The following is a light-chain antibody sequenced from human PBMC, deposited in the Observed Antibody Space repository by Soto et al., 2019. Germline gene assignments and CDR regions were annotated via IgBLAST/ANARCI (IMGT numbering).Light chain of an antibody. V-gene: IGKV3-11*01. Sequence: EIVLTQSPATLSLSPGESATLSCRASQSVSSYLSWYQQKPGQAPRLLIYDASNRATGIPARFSGSGYGTDFTLTISRLEPEDFAVYYCQQRSNWPPWTFGQGTKVEIK. CDR3: QQRSNWPPWT. CDR1: QSVSSY. CDR2: DAS. J-gene: IGKJ1*01.